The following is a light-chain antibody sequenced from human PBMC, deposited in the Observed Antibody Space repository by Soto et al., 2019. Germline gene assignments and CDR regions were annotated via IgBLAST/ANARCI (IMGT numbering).Light chain of an antibody. CDR1: QSISSW. V-gene: IGKV1-5*01. J-gene: IGKJ4*01. Sequence: DIQMTQSPSTLSASVGDRVTITCRASQSISSWLAWYQQKPGKAPKLLIYDASSLESGVPSRFSGSGSGTEFTLTISSLQPDDVAAYYCQKYNSAPLTFGGGTKGDIK. CDR2: DAS. CDR3: QKYNSAPLT.